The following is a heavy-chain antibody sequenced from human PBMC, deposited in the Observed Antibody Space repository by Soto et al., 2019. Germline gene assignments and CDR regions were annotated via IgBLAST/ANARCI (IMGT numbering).Heavy chain of an antibody. V-gene: IGHV3-7*04. Sequence: GGSLRLSCAASGFTFSRYWMDWVRQAPRKGLERVATIKHDGSEQYYVDSVKGRFVVSRDNAKNSLFLQMNGLRVEDTALYFCARAMGTDGWSNHPFDIWGQGTMVTVSS. D-gene: IGHD6-19*01. CDR1: GFTFSRYW. CDR2: IKHDGSEQ. J-gene: IGHJ3*02. CDR3: ARAMGTDGWSNHPFDI.